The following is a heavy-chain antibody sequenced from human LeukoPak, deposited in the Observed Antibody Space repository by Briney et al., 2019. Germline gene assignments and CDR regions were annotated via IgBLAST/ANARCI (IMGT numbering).Heavy chain of an antibody. CDR2: IYYSGST. J-gene: IGHJ4*02. V-gene: IGHV4-31*03. D-gene: IGHD6-19*01. CDR1: GGSISSGGYY. CDR3: ARTYSSGWFFDY. Sequence: SQTLSLTCTVSGGSISSGGYYWSWIRQHPGKGLEWIGYIYYSGSTYYNLSLKSRVTISVDTSKNQFSLKLSSVTAADTAVYYCARTYSSGWFFDYWGQGTLVTVSS.